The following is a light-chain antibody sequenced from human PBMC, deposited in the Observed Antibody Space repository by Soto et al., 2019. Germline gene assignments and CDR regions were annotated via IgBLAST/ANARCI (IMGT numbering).Light chain of an antibody. CDR3: SSYTGSSTYV. V-gene: IGLV2-14*01. CDR1: SSDVGGYNY. CDR2: DVS. J-gene: IGLJ1*01. Sequence: QSVLTHPASVSGSPGQSITISCTGTSSDVGGYNYVSWYQQYPGKAPKLMIYDVSNRPSGVSNRFSGSKSGNTASLTISGLQAEDESDYYCSSYTGSSTYVFGTGTKVTVL.